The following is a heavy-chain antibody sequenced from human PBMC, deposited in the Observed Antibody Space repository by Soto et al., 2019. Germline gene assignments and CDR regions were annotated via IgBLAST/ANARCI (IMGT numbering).Heavy chain of an antibody. V-gene: IGHV4-31*03. Sequence: QVQLQESGPGLVKPSQTLSLTCTVSGGSISSGGYYWSWIRQHPGKGLEWIGYIYYSGSTYYNPSRKSRVTISVDTSKNQFSLKLSSVTAADTAVYYCARGAYGSGRDGAFDIWGQGTMVTVSS. CDR2: IYYSGST. D-gene: IGHD3-10*01. CDR3: ARGAYGSGRDGAFDI. CDR1: GGSISSGGYY. J-gene: IGHJ3*02.